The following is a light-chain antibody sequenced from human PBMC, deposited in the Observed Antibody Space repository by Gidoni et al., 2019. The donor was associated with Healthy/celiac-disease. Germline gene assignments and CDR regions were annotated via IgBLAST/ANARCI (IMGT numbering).Light chain of an antibody. Sequence: IQITHSPSTLSASVGDRVTIPCLASQIISSLLDWYQQKPGNAPKLLIYKASSLESGVPSRFSGSGSGTEFTITISSLQPDDFATYYCQQYNSYPMYTFGQGTKLEIK. V-gene: IGKV1-5*03. J-gene: IGKJ2*01. CDR2: KAS. CDR3: QQYNSYPMYT. CDR1: QIISSL.